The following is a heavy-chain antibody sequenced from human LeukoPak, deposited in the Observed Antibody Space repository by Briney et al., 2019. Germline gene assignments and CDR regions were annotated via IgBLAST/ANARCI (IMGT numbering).Heavy chain of an antibody. Sequence: GDSVKVSCKASGYTFTSYDISWVRQAPGQGLEWMGWISAYNGNTNYAQKLQGRVTMTTDTSTSTAYMELRSLRSDDTAVYFCARSLRVPPYYFDYWGQGTLVTVSS. CDR3: ARSLRVPPYYFDY. V-gene: IGHV1-18*01. CDR2: ISAYNGNT. J-gene: IGHJ4*02. CDR1: GYTFTSYD.